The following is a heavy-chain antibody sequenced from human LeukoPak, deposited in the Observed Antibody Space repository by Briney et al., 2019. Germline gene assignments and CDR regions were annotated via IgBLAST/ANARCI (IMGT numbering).Heavy chain of an antibody. CDR2: IYYSGST. D-gene: IGHD3-10*01. J-gene: IGHJ3*02. Sequence: PSETLSLTCTVSGGSISSYYWSWIRQPPGKGLEWIGYIYYSGSTNYNPSLKSRVTISVDTSKNQFSLKLSSVTAADTAVYYCARVKYYGSDAFDIWGQGTMVTVSS. CDR3: ARVKYYGSDAFDI. CDR1: GGSISSYY. V-gene: IGHV4-59*01.